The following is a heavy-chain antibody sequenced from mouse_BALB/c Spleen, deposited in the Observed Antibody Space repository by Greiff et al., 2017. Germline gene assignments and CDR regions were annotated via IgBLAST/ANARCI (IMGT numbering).Heavy chain of an antibody. D-gene: IGHD1-2*01. V-gene: IGHV5-17*02. J-gene: IGHJ4*01. CDR3: ARWEITTATYYAMDY. Sequence: EVMLVESGGGLVQPGGSRKLSCAASGFTFSSFGMHWVRQAPEKGLEWVAYISSGSSTIYYADTVKGRFTISRGNPKNTLFLQMTSLKSEDTAMYYCARWEITTATYYAMDYWGQGTSVTVSS. CDR1: GFTFSSFG. CDR2: ISSGSSTI.